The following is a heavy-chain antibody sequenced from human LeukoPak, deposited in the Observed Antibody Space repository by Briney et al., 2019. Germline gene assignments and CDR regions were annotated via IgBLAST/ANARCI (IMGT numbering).Heavy chain of an antibody. J-gene: IGHJ4*02. V-gene: IGHV4-59*01. CDR3: ARSFHGSGSYAFDY. Sequence: PSETLSLTCTVSKGSISSYYWSWIRQPPGKGLEYIGYIFYTGSTNYNPSLKSRVTISVDTSKNQFSLRLTSVTAADTAMYYCARSFHGSGSYAFDYWAQGTLVTVSS. D-gene: IGHD3-10*01. CDR1: KGSISSYY. CDR2: IFYTGST.